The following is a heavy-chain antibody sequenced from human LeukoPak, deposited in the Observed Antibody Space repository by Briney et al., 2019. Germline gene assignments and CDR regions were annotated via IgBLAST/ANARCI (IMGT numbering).Heavy chain of an antibody. J-gene: IGHJ4*02. CDR3: ARGPGTSIPY. Sequence: PGRSLRLSCAASGFTFSIYWMSWVRQAPGKGLEWVANVNQDGSEKYYVDSVKGRFTISRDNAKNSLYLQMNSLRAEDTAVYYCARGPGTSIPYWGQGTLVTVSS. CDR1: GFTFSIYW. D-gene: IGHD1-1*01. V-gene: IGHV3-7*03. CDR2: VNQDGSEK.